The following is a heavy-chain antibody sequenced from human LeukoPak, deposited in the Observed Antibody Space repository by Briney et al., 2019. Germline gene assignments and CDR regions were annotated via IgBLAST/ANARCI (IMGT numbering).Heavy chain of an antibody. J-gene: IGHJ3*02. V-gene: IGHV3-23*01. CDR3: AKGTRVSLLTDAFDI. Sequence: EGSLRLSCAASGFTFSSYAMSWVRQAPGKGLEWVSAISGSGGSTYYADSVKGRFTISRDNSKNTLYLQMNSLRAEDTAVYYCAKGTRVSLLTDAFDIWGQGTMATVSS. CDR1: GFTFSSYA. D-gene: IGHD2-8*01. CDR2: ISGSGGST.